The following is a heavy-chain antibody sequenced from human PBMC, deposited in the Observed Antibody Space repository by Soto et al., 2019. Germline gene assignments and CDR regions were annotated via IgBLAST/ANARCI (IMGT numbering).Heavy chain of an antibody. CDR1: GFTFSSYW. D-gene: IGHD6-6*01. CDR3: ARAGIAARQDAFDI. Sequence: GGSLRLSCAASGFTFSSYWMSWVRQAPGKGLEWVANIKQDGSEKYYVDSVKGRFTISRDNAKNSLYLQMNSLRAEDTAVYYCARAGIAARQDAFDIWGQGKMVTVSS. CDR2: IKQDGSEK. J-gene: IGHJ3*02. V-gene: IGHV3-7*01.